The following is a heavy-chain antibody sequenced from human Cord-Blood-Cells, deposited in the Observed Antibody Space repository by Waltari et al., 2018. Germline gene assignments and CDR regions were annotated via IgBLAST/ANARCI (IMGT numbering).Heavy chain of an antibody. CDR2: IYYSGST. CDR3: ARHGYDIVVVPASDLYYFDY. D-gene: IGHD2-2*01. J-gene: IGHJ4*02. V-gene: IGHV4-39*01. Sequence: QLQLQESGPGLVKPSETLSLTCTVSGGSISSSSYYWGWIRQPPGQGREWIGSIYYSGSTYYNPSLKSRVTISVDTSKNQFSLKLSSVTAADTAVYYCARHGYDIVVVPASDLYYFDYWGQGTLVTVSS. CDR1: GGSISSSSYY.